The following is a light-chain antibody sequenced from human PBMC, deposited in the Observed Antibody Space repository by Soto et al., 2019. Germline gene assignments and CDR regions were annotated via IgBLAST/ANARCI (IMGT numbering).Light chain of an antibody. J-gene: IGKJ1*01. CDR2: DAA. CDR3: HQYHYWWT. V-gene: IGKV3-15*01. Sequence: EIVMTQSPATLSVSPWERATLSCRASQSVSSNLAWYQQRPGQAPRLLIFDAAIRATGIPARFSGSGSGTEFTLTISSLQSEDFAVYYCHQYHYWWTFGQGTKVDIK. CDR1: QSVSSN.